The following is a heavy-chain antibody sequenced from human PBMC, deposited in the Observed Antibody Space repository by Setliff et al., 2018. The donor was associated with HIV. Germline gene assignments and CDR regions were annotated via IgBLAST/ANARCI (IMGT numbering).Heavy chain of an antibody. Sequence: PSETLSLTCSVSGGSINSGHYYWSWIRHHPGKGLEWIGYIYYTGSTYFNPSLKSRVTLSIDTSKNQFSLKPSSVTAADTAVYYCARDRYAGEIDYWGQGTLVTVSS. V-gene: IGHV4-31*03. D-gene: IGHD3-10*01. CDR2: IYYTGST. CDR3: ARDRYAGEIDY. CDR1: GGSINSGHYY. J-gene: IGHJ4*02.